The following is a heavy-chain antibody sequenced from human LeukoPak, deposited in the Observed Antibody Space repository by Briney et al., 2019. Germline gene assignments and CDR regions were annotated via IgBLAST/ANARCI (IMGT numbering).Heavy chain of an antibody. V-gene: IGHV1-8*02. Sequence: ASVKVSCKASGYIFIDYEINWARQAPGQGLEWMGWMNPKSGDTGYEQKFQGRVTITRDSSISTVYMELSSLRSEDTALYYCARGRDMDVWGKGTSVTVSS. CDR3: ARGRDMDV. CDR1: GYIFIDYE. CDR2: MNPKSGDT. J-gene: IGHJ6*03.